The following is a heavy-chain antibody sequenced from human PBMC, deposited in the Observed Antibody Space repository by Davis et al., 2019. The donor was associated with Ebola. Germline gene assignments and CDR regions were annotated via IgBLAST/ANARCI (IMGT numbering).Heavy chain of an antibody. CDR3: AREAEVDGSIFFLH. D-gene: IGHD3-10*01. CDR1: GYTFTSYG. J-gene: IGHJ1*01. Sequence: AASVKVSCKASGYTFTSYGISWVRQAPGQGLEWMGRIIPILGIANYAQKFQGRVTITADKSTSTAHMELRGLRSDDTAVYYCAREAEVDGSIFFLHWGQGTLVTVSS. CDR2: IIPILGIA. V-gene: IGHV1-69*04.